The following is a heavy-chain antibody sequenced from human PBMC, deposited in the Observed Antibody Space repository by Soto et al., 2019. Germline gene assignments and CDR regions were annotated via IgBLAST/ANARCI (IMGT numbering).Heavy chain of an antibody. CDR2: IYHSGST. CDR3: ARFSTLGKDYGVEV. Sequence: SETLSLTCAVSGGSISSGGYSWSWIRQPPGKGLEWIGYIYHSGSTYYNPSLKSRVTISVDRSKNQFSLKLSSVTAADTAVYYCARFSTLGKDYGVEVWGQGTTVTVSS. V-gene: IGHV4-30-2*01. CDR1: GGSISSGGYS. D-gene: IGHD2-2*01. J-gene: IGHJ6*02.